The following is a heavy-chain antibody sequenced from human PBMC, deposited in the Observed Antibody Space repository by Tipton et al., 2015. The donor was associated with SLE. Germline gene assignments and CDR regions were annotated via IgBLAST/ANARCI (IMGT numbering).Heavy chain of an antibody. J-gene: IGHJ5*02. D-gene: IGHD6-19*01. V-gene: IGHV4-61*02. CDR1: GGSFTSGTYY. CDR3: ARGWWFDP. CDR2: IYTSGST. Sequence: TLSLTCTVSGGSFTSGTYYWSWIRQPAGKGLEWIGRIYTSGSTNYNPSLKSRVTISVDTSKNQFSLKLSSVTAADTAVYYCARGWWFDPWGQGTLVTVSS.